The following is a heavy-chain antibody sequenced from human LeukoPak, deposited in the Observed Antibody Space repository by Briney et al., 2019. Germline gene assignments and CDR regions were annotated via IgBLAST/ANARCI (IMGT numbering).Heavy chain of an antibody. D-gene: IGHD6-13*01. CDR3: ARLGGIAAAGPILY. CDR2: INSDGSST. Sequence: GGSLRLSCAASGFTFSSYWMHWVRQAPGKGLVWVSRINSDGSSTSYADSVKGRFTISRDNAKNTLYLQMNSLRAEDTAVYYCARLGGIAAAGPILYWGQGTLVTVSS. CDR1: GFTFSSYW. J-gene: IGHJ4*02. V-gene: IGHV3-74*01.